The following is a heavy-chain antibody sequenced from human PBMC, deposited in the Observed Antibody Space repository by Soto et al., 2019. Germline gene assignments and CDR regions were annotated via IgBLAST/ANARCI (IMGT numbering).Heavy chain of an antibody. D-gene: IGHD3-3*01. CDR2: IIPIFGTA. CDR1: GGTFSSYA. CDR3: AVGKRITIFGVVIPPDYYYGMDV. V-gene: IGHV1-69*13. J-gene: IGHJ6*02. Sequence: SVKVSCKASGGTFSSYAISWVRQAPGQGLEWMGGIIPIFGTANYAQKFQGRVTITADESTSTAYMELSSLRSEDTAVYYCAVGKRITIFGVVIPPDYYYGMDVWGQGTTVTVSS.